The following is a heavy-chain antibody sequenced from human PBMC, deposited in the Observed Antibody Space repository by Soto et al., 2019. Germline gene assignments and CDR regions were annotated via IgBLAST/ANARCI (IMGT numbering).Heavy chain of an antibody. CDR3: AKDRDDAFDI. V-gene: IGHV3-30*18. Sequence: QVQLVESGGGVVQPGRSLRLSCAASGFTFSSYGMHWVRQAPGKGLEWVAVISYDGSNKYYADSVKGRFTISRDNSKNTLDQQMNRLRAEDTDVYYCAKDRDDAFDIWGQGTMVTVSS. CDR1: GFTFSSYG. J-gene: IGHJ3*02. CDR2: ISYDGSNK.